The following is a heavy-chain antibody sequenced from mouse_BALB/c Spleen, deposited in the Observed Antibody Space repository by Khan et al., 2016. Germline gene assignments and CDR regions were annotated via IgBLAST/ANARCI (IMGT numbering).Heavy chain of an antibody. Sequence: EVQLVESGPGLVKPSQSLSLTCSVTGYSITSGYSCNWFRQFPGNNPEWMGSISYDGSNNYHPSLKNRISIARDTPKTQFFLQLTSVTTEDTAAYYCARLRRVYAMDYWGQGTSVTVSS. CDR1: GYSITSGYS. D-gene: IGHD2-12*01. CDR3: ARLRRVYAMDY. J-gene: IGHJ4*01. V-gene: IGHV3-6*02. CDR2: ISYDGSN.